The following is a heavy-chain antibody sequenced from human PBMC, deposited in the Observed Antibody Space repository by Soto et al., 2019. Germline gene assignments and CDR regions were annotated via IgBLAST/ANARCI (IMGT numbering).Heavy chain of an antibody. CDR3: VRVGLCCAHYY. CDR2: IKQDGSEK. V-gene: IGHV3-7*03. J-gene: IGHJ4*02. CDR1: GFTFSSYW. Sequence: GGSLRLSCAASGFTFSSYWMSWVRQAPGKGLEWVANIKQDGSEKYYVDSVKGRFTISRDNAKNSLYLQMNSLRAEDRAVYYCVRVGLCCAHYYWGQGTLVPVSS. D-gene: IGHD2-8*01.